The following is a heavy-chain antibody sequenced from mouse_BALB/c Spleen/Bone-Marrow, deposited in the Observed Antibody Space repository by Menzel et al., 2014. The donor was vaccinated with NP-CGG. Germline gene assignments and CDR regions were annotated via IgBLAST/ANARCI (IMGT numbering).Heavy chain of an antibody. CDR1: GYTFTSYW. V-gene: IGHV1-69*02. Sequence: QVQLQQPGAELVRLGASVKLSCKASGYTFTSYWINWVKQRPGQGLEWIGNIYPSDSYTNYNQKFKDKATLTVDKSSSTAYMQLSSPTSEDSAVYYCTRSGTLGAMDYWGQGTSVTVSS. D-gene: IGHD4-1*01. J-gene: IGHJ4*01. CDR2: IYPSDSYT. CDR3: TRSGTLGAMDY.